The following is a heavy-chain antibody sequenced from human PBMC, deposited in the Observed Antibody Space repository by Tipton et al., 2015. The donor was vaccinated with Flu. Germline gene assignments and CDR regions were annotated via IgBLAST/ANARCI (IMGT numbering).Heavy chain of an antibody. V-gene: IGHV4-59*01. D-gene: IGHD3-10*01. J-gene: IGHJ4*01. CDR1: GGSITSYY. Sequence: TLSLTCTASGGSITSYYWSWIRLSPGKGLEWIGYISYSGNSNSNPSLKSRVTISIDTSKSQFSLNLSSVTPADTAVYYCARLGSGFDYWGQGTLVTASS. CDR3: ARLGSGFDY. CDR2: ISYSGNS.